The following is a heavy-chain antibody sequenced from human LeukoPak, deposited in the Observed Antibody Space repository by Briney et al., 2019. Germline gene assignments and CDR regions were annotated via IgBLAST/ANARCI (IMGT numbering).Heavy chain of an antibody. CDR2: IYPGDSDT. D-gene: IGHD6-19*01. CDR1: GYSFTSYW. V-gene: IGHV5-51*01. J-gene: IGHJ6*02. CDR3: ARLDSSGWYYYYGMDV. Sequence: GESLKISCRGSGYSFTSYWIGWVRQMPGKGLEWMGIIYPGDSDTRYSPSFQGQVTISADKSISTAYLQWSSLKASDTAMYYCARLDSSGWYYYYGMDVWGRGTTVTVSS.